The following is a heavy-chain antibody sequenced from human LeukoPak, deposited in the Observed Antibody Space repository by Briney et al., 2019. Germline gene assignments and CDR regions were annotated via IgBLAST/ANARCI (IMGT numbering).Heavy chain of an antibody. V-gene: IGHV4-59*01. D-gene: IGHD3-22*01. CDR2: IYYSGST. CDR3: ARGNSYYDSSDYFPWESFQH. J-gene: IGHJ1*01. CDR1: GGSISGYY. Sequence: SETLSLTCTVSGGSISGYYWSWIRQPPGKGLEWIGYIYYSGSTNYNPSLKSRVTISVDTSKNQFFLNLSSVTAADTAVNYCARGNSYYDSSDYFPWESFQHWGQGTLVTVSS.